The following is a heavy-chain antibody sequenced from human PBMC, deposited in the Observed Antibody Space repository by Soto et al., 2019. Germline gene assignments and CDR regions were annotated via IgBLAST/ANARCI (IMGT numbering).Heavy chain of an antibody. Sequence: PGGSLRLSCAASGFSVRTNYMSWVRQAPGKGLEWVSVFESGGSIYYADSVKGRFIISRDYAKNTVYLQMNSLRADDTAVYYCAKASEYCSSTSCYTDYYYYGMDVWGQGTTVTVSS. CDR3: AKASEYCSSTSCYTDYYYYGMDV. CDR2: FESGGSI. CDR1: GFSVRTNY. D-gene: IGHD2-2*02. J-gene: IGHJ6*02. V-gene: IGHV3-53*01.